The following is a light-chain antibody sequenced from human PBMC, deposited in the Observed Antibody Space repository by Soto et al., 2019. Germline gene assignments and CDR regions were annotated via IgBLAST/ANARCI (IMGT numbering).Light chain of an antibody. CDR1: NSDVGAYDY. CDR2: DVT. V-gene: IGLV2-14*03. Sequence: QSALTQPASVSGSPGQSITIPCTGTNSDVGAYDYVSWYQQHPGKVPKLIIYDVTSRPSGVSNRFSGSNSGNTASLFISGLQAEDEAYYYCSSFTTSTTLVFGAGTKLTVL. J-gene: IGLJ1*01. CDR3: SSFTTSTTLV.